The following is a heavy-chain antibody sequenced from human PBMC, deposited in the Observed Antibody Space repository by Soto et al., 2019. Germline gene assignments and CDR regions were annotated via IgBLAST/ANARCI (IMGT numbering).Heavy chain of an antibody. CDR1: GFTFRSYA. J-gene: IGHJ4*02. Sequence: EVQLLESGGGLVQPGGSLRLSCSASGFTFRSYAMRWVRQAPGKGLEWVSAISGSGDSTYYADSVKGRFTTSRDNSKNTLYLQMNSLSAEDTAVYYCARRGSGSYYDYWGQGTLVTVSS. CDR3: ARRGSGSYYDY. CDR2: ISGSGDST. D-gene: IGHD1-26*01. V-gene: IGHV3-23*01.